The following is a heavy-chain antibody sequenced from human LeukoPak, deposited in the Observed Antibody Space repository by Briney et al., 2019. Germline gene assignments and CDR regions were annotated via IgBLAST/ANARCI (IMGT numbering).Heavy chain of an antibody. D-gene: IGHD2-2*01. CDR3: ARDNSNPYCSSTSCYLNYFDY. V-gene: IGHV4-39*07. CDR1: GASISSSTYY. Sequence: SETLSLTCAVSGASISSSTYYWGWIRQTPGKGLECIGIISDTETHYYNPSLRSRVTISVDTSKNHLYLKMNSVTAADTAVYYCARDNSNPYCSSTSCYLNYFDYWGQGTLVTVSS. J-gene: IGHJ4*02. CDR2: ISDTETH.